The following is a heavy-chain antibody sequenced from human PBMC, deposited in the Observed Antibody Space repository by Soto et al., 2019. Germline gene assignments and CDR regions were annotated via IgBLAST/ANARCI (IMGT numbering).Heavy chain of an antibody. J-gene: IGHJ5*02. Sequence: GASLKISCKASGYIIKNYWIGWVRQVPGQGLEWMGIIFPDDSDTRYSPSFQGHVTISVDKSISTAYVQMNSLPVDDTAIYFCAKTTRPPTPEPWGQGALVTVSS. CDR2: IFPDDSDT. CDR3: AKTTRPPTPEP. CDR1: GYIIKNYW. D-gene: IGHD6-6*01. V-gene: IGHV5-51*01.